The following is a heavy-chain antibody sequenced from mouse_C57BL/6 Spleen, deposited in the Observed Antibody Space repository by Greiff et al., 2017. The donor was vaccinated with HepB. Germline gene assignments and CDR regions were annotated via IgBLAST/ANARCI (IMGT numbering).Heavy chain of an antibody. CDR3: ARDAYGSSYYFDY. D-gene: IGHD1-1*01. CDR1: GFTFSDYY. J-gene: IGHJ2*01. CDR2: INYDGSST. V-gene: IGHV5-16*01. Sequence: EVQLVESEGGLVQPGSSMKLSCTASGFTFSDYYMAWVRQVPEKGLEWVANINYDGSSTYYLDSLKSRFIISRDNAKNILYLQMSSLKSEDTATYYCARDAYGSSYYFDYWGQGTTLTVSS.